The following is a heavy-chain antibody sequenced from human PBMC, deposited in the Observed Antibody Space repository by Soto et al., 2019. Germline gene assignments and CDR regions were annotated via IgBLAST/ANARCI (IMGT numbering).Heavy chain of an antibody. J-gene: IGHJ6*02. Sequence: ASVKVSCKASGYTFTGYYMHWVRQAPGQGLEWMGWINPNSGGTNYAQKFQGWVTMTRDTSISTAYMELSRLRSDDTAGYYCASSGGSGSRNYYYYYGMDVWGQGTTVTVSS. CDR1: GYTFTGYY. D-gene: IGHD3-10*01. V-gene: IGHV1-2*04. CDR2: INPNSGGT. CDR3: ASSGGSGSRNYYYYYGMDV.